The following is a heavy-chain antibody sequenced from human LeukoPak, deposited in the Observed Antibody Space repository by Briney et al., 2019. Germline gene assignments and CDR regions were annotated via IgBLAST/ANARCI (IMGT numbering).Heavy chain of an antibody. D-gene: IGHD2-8*01. CDR3: AKDRCSNGVGCYYYYMDV. V-gene: IGHV3-30*02. CDR2: IQYDGSNQ. Sequence: GGSLRLSCAASGFTFSSYGMHWVRQAPGKGLEWVAYIQYDGSNQQYADSVKGRFSISRDSSKNILYLQMNSLRAEDTAVYYCAKDRCSNGVGCYYYYMDVWGKGTTVTISS. J-gene: IGHJ6*03. CDR1: GFTFSSYG.